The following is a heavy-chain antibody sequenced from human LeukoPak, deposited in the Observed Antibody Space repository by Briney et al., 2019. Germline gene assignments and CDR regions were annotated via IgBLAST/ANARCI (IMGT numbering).Heavy chain of an antibody. CDR2: ILSDGTSK. J-gene: IGHJ4*02. CDR1: GFTFSGDA. D-gene: IGHD2-2*01. V-gene: IGHV3-30*02. Sequence: VGSLRLSCLASGFTFSGDALYWVRPAPGKGLERVTFILSDGTSKFYADSVKGRFTNSRDNSKNMVYLQMNSLRADETAVYYCARGHSGTYVIDYWGQGILVTISS. CDR3: ARGHSGTYVIDY.